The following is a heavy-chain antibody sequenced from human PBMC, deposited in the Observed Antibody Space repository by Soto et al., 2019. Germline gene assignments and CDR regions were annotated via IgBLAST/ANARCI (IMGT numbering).Heavy chain of an antibody. J-gene: IGHJ4*02. CDR3: AREIYDDYDSSGFDH. CDR2: INGDGSFT. D-gene: IGHD3-22*01. Sequence: PGGSLRLSCAASAFTFKNHWMHWVRQVPGKGPVWVSRINGDGSFTSYADAVKGRFTISRDNAKNTLSLQMNSPRAEDTAVYYCAREIYDDYDSSGFDHRGQGTLVTVSS. CDR1: AFTFKNHW. V-gene: IGHV3-74*01.